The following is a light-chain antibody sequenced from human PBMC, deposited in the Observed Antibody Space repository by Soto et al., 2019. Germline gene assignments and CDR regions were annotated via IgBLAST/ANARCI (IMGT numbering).Light chain of an antibody. J-gene: IGLJ7*01. Sequence: QSVLTQPPSVSGAPGQRVTISSPPPPPPPGAGYDVHWYQQLPGTAPTLLIYGNTNRPSGVPDRFSGSKSATSASLAITGLQAEDEADYYCQSYDSSLSGTVFGGGTQLTVL. V-gene: IGLV1-40*01. CDR1: PPPPGAGYD. CDR2: GNT. CDR3: QSYDSSLSGTV.